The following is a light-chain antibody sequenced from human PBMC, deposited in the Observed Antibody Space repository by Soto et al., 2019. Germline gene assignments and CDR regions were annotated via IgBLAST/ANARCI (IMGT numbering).Light chain of an antibody. J-gene: IGKJ3*01. CDR2: AAS. Sequence: DIQMTQSPSSLSASVGDRVTIACWASQIIASYVNWYQQRPGKAPKLLIFAASNLQSGVPSRFSGSGSGTEFTLTISSLQPEDFATYYCQQSYSTLFTFGPGTRVEIK. V-gene: IGKV1-39*01. CDR3: QQSYSTLFT. CDR1: QIIASY.